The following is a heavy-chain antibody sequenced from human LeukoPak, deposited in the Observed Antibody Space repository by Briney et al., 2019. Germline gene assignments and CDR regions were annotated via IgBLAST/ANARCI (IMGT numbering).Heavy chain of an antibody. D-gene: IGHD3-22*01. CDR2: IYNTVDV. V-gene: IGHV4-59*01. CDR3: ARSRYYDSSGYNPTYYFDF. Sequence: SETLSITCTVSGGSIIGSYWTWIRQSPGEGLEWIGYIYNTVDVKYNPSLKSRVTISIDMPRNQFSLRLNSVTAADTAVYYCARSRYYDSSGYNPTYYFDFWGQGALVTVSS. J-gene: IGHJ4*02. CDR1: GGSIIGSY.